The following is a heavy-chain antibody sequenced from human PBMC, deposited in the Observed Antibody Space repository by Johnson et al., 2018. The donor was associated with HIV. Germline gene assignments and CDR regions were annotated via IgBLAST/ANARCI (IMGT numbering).Heavy chain of an antibody. CDR2: IYSGGST. Sequence: VQLVESGGGLVQPGGSLRLSCAASGFTFSSHEMIWVRQSPGKGLEWVSVIYSGGSTYYADSVKGRFTISRDNSKNTLYLQMNSLRAEDTAVYYCARDTAMVHDAFDIWGQGTMVTVSS. D-gene: IGHD5-18*01. CDR3: ARDTAMVHDAFDI. CDR1: GFTFSSHE. J-gene: IGHJ3*02. V-gene: IGHV3-66*01.